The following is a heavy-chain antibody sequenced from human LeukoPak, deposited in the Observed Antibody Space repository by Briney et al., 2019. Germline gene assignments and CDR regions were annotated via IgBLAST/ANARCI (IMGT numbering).Heavy chain of an antibody. CDR1: GFTFGDYA. J-gene: IGHJ4*02. D-gene: IGHD3-22*01. V-gene: IGHV3-49*04. Sequence: GGSLRLSCTGSGFTFGDYAMSWVRQAPGKGLEWVGFIRSKAYGGTTEYAASVKGRFTISRDDSKSIAYLQMNSLKTEDTAVYYCTRSTPDYYDSSGYYQNFVYWGQGTLVTVSS. CDR2: IRSKAYGGTT. CDR3: TRSTPDYYDSSGYYQNFVY.